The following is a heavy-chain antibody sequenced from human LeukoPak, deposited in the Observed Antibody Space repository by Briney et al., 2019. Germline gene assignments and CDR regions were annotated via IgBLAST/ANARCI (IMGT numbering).Heavy chain of an antibody. V-gene: IGHV4-38-2*02. J-gene: IGHJ4*02. CDR2: IYHSGSS. CDR1: GYSISRGYY. CDR3: ARDGCLVRPGREYYLHY. D-gene: IGHD3-10*01. Sequence: AETLSLTCAVSGYSISRGYYWGWIGQPPGKGLAWIGNIYHSGSSYYNPSLKSRVTISVDTSKNHFSLNLSSVTAADTAVYYCARDGCLVRPGREYYLHYWGQGTLLTVSS.